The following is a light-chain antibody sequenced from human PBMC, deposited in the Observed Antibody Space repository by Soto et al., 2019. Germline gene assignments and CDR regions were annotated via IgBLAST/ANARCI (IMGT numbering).Light chain of an antibody. V-gene: IGKV1-12*01. J-gene: IGKJ4*01. CDR3: QQTNSFPLT. CDR2: AAS. CDR1: QDISTY. Sequence: DIQMTQSPSSVSASVGDIVTITCRASQDISTYLAWYQQRPGKAPNLLIYAASTLQSGVPSRFSSSGSGTDFSLTISSLQPEDSATYYCQQTNSFPLTFGGGTKVEIK.